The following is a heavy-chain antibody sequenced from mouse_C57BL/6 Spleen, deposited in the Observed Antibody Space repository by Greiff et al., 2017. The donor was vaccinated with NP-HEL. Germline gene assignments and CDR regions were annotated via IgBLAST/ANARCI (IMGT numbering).Heavy chain of an antibody. J-gene: IGHJ1*03. CDR1: GYAFSSYW. CDR2: IYPGDGDT. D-gene: IGHD2-3*01. V-gene: IGHV1-80*01. Sequence: VQLQQSGAELVKPGASVKISCKASGYAFSSYWMNWVKQRPGKGLEWIGQIYPGDGDTNYNGKFKGKATLTADKSSSTAYMQLSSLTSEDSAVYFCARRWLLLSYWYFDVWGTGTTVTVSS. CDR3: ARRWLLLSYWYFDV.